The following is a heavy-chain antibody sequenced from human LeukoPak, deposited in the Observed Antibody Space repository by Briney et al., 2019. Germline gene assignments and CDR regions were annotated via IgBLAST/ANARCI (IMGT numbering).Heavy chain of an antibody. CDR2: IYTAGTT. J-gene: IGHJ5*02. Sequence: SETLSLTCSVSGDSFSGHYWTWIRQTPGEGLQWIGYIYTAGTTKYNPSFKSRVTISIGMSQNQFSLTLDSVTAADTAVYFCAKGRNWFGPWGQGTLVTVSS. CDR3: AKGRNWFGP. V-gene: IGHV4-4*08. CDR1: GDSFSGHY.